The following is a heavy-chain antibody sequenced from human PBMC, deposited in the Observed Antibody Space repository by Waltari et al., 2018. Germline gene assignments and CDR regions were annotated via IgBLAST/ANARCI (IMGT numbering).Heavy chain of an antibody. CDR3: ATSDWHPPYYFDY. V-gene: IGHV3-23*01. CDR2: LSGSGATT. J-gene: IGHJ4*02. Sequence: EVHLLESGGGLVQPGGSLRLSCAASGFTFSSYFMSWVRQAPGKGLEWVSALSGSGATTYYADSVKGRFTISRDNSKNTLYLQMNSLRAEDTAVYYCATSDWHPPYYFDYWGQGTLVTVSS. D-gene: IGHD6-19*01. CDR1: GFTFSSYF.